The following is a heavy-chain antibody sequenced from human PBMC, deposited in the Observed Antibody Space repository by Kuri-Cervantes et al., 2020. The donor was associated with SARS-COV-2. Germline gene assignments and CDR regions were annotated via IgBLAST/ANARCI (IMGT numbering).Heavy chain of an antibody. CDR2: IYYSGST. D-gene: IGHD1-7*01. CDR1: GGSISSSSYY. V-gene: IGHV4-39*02. Sequence: GSLRLSCTVSGGSISSSSYYWSWIRQPPGKGLEWIGSIYYSGSTYYNPSLKSRVTISVDTSKNQFSLKLSSVTAADTAVYYCARDEGITGTYSWFDPWGQGTLVTVSS. CDR3: ARDEGITGTYSWFDP. J-gene: IGHJ5*02.